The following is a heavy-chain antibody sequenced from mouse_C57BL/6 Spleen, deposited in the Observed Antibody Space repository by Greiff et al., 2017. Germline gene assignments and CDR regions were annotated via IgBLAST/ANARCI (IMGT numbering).Heavy chain of an antibody. CDR2: ISYSGCN. J-gene: IGHJ4*01. CDR1: GYSITSDY. CDR3: ARGGDGNYLYYAMDY. Sequence: EVQLQESGPGLAKPSQTLSLTCSVTGYSITSDYWNWIRKFPGNKLEYMGYISYSGCNYYNPSLKSRISITRDTSKNQYYLQLNSVTTEETATYYCARGGDGNYLYYAMDYWGQGTSVTVSS. D-gene: IGHD2-1*01. V-gene: IGHV3-8*01.